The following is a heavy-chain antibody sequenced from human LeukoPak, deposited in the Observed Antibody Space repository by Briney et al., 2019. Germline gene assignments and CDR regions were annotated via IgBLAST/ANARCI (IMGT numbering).Heavy chain of an antibody. Sequence: GASMQVSCKASGYTFSDYYMHWVRQAPGQGLEWMGWVNPKSGGTNYARSFQGRISLTTDTSISTAYLGLSRLTSDDTAVYYCARADVYYDILYGMDVWGQGTTVTVSS. V-gene: IGHV1-2*02. D-gene: IGHD3-9*01. J-gene: IGHJ6*02. CDR1: GYTFSDYY. CDR2: VNPKSGGT. CDR3: ARADVYYDILYGMDV.